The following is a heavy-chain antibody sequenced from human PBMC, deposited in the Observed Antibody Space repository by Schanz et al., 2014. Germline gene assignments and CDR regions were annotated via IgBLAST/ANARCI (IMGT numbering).Heavy chain of an antibody. CDR2: INSRSNFI. D-gene: IGHD6-13*01. J-gene: IGHJ4*02. CDR3: AKDFVPLIQQLIRTGGARLDH. CDR1: RIIFGTYS. V-gene: IGHV3-21*01. Sequence: DVQLVDSGGGLVQPGGSLRLSCTASRIIFGTYSMNWIRQTPTGLEWVSSINSRSNFIYYADSVKGRFTISRDNSKNTLYLQRNSLRGEDTAVYYCAKDFVPLIQQLIRTGGARLDHWGQGTLVTVSS.